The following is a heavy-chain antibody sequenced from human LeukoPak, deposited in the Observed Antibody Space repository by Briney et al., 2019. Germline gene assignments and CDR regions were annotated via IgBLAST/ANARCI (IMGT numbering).Heavy chain of an antibody. J-gene: IGHJ4*02. CDR3: ARELLWFGELFF. D-gene: IGHD3-10*01. CDR1: GYTFTGYY. CDR2: INPNSGGT. Sequence: ASVNVSFKACGYTFTGYYMHWVRQAPGQGREGMGWINPNSGGTNYAQKFQGRVTMTRDTSISPAYMELSRLRSDDTAVYYCARELLWFGELFFWGQGTLVTVSS. V-gene: IGHV1-2*02.